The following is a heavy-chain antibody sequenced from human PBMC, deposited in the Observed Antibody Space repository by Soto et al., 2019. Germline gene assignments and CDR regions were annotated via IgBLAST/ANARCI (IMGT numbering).Heavy chain of an antibody. D-gene: IGHD7-27*01. J-gene: IGHJ3*01. CDR3: ARVAPTWGSNAFDL. V-gene: IGHV1-2*02. Sequence: QVELMQSGAEVKKPGASMNVSCKASGYTFTGYSMNWVRQAPGQGLEWVGRINPDSGDTNYAQKFKGRVTMTRDTSITTVYLGLSSLRSDDTAVYYCARVAPTWGSNAFDLWGQGTMVTVSP. CDR2: INPDSGDT. CDR1: GYTFTGYS.